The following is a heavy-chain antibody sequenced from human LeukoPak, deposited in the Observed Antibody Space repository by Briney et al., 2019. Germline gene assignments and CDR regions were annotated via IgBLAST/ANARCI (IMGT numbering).Heavy chain of an antibody. CDR2: IWYDGSNK. D-gene: IGHD4-17*01. V-gene: IGHV3-33*01. CDR3: ARLTVTEPNGMDV. Sequence: GRSLRLSCAASGFTFSSYGMHWVRQAPGKGLEWVAVIWYDGSNKYYADSVKGRFTISRDNSKNTLYLQMNSLRAEDTAVYYCARLTVTEPNGMDVWGQGTTVTVSS. J-gene: IGHJ6*02. CDR1: GFTFSSYG.